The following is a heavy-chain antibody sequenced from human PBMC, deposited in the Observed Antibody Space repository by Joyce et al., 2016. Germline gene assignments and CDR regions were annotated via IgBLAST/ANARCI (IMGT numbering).Heavy chain of an antibody. CDR3: AREYGGTFYFDY. J-gene: IGHJ4*02. V-gene: IGHV1-2*02. Sequence: QVQLVQSGAEVKNPGASVKVSCKASGFSFSGYYIHWVRQAPGQGLEWMGWINPDRDDTVYAQKVQGSVTMTRDTPISTVYLELGRLTSDDTALYYCAREYGGTFYFDYWGQVTLVTVSS. D-gene: IGHD4-23*01. CDR1: GFSFSGYY. CDR2: INPDRDDT.